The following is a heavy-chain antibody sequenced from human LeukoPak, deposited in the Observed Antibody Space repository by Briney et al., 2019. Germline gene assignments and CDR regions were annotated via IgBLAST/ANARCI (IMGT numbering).Heavy chain of an antibody. D-gene: IGHD3-9*01. Sequence: ASVKVSCKASGYTLTSYYMHWVRQAPGQGLEWMGIINPSGGSTSYAQKFQGRVTMTRDTSTSTVYMELSSLRSEDTAVYFCARAYYDILPGYYDWGQGTLVTVSS. J-gene: IGHJ4*02. CDR1: GYTLTSYY. CDR3: ARAYYDILPGYYD. CDR2: INPSGGST. V-gene: IGHV1-46*01.